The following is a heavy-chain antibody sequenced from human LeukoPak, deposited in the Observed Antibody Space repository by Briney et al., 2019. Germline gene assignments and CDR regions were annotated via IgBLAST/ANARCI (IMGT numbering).Heavy chain of an antibody. Sequence: SETLSLTCTVSGGSISSYYWSWIRQPPGKGLEWIGYIYYSGSTNYNPSLKSRVTISVDTSKNQFSLKLSSVTAADTAVYYCARGVVTLDYWGQGTLVTVSS. CDR3: ARGVVTLDY. CDR2: IYYSGST. D-gene: IGHD3-3*01. J-gene: IGHJ4*02. CDR1: GGSISSYY. V-gene: IGHV4-59*01.